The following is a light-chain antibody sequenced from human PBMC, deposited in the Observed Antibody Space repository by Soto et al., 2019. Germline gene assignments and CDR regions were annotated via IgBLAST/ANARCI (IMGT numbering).Light chain of an antibody. Sequence: EVVMTQSPATLSVSPGERATLSCRASESVSRNLAWYQQKPGQAPRLLIYGASSRATGIPDRFSGSGSGTDFTLTISRLEPEDFAVYYCQQYGSSRVTFGQGTRLEIK. CDR1: ESVSRN. V-gene: IGKV3-20*01. CDR2: GAS. J-gene: IGKJ5*01. CDR3: QQYGSSRVT.